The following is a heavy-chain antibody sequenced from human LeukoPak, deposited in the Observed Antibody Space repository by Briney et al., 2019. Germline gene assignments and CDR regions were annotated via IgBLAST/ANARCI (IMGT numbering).Heavy chain of an antibody. CDR2: IWYDGTNK. D-gene: IGHD3-22*01. CDR1: GFTFSSYG. CDR3: ARAAYDSSGYLTL. J-gene: IGHJ4*02. V-gene: IGHV3-33*01. Sequence: GGSLRLSCVASGFTFSSYGMHWVRQAPGKGLEWVAVIWYDGTNKYYADSVRGRFTISRDSSKNTLYLQMNSLRAEDTAVYYCARAAYDSSGYLTLWGQGTLVTVSS.